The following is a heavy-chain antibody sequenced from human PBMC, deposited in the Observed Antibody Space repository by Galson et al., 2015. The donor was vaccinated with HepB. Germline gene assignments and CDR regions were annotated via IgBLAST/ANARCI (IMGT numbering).Heavy chain of an antibody. Sequence: LRLSCAASGFTFSRYSMNWVRQAPGKGLEWISYISISGSTIYYSDSVEGRFTVSRDNGKSSLYLQMNSLRADDTAVYYCARCPFTDYYGSGIYFDYWGHGTPVTVSS. CDR1: GFTFSRYS. D-gene: IGHD3-10*01. CDR3: ARCPFTDYYGSGIYFDY. CDR2: ISISGSTI. V-gene: IGHV3-48*01. J-gene: IGHJ4*03.